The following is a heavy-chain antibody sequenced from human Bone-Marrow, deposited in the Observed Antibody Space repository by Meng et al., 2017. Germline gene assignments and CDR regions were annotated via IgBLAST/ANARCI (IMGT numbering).Heavy chain of an antibody. CDR2: VSWNSGTL. D-gene: IGHD3-16*02. CDR3: AKAPSLGLSFGWFDP. Sequence: SLKISCEGSGFIFDNYAMHWVRQVPGKGLGWVSGVSWNSGTLGYADSVKGRFTISRDNAKNSLYLQMNSLRAEDTALYYCAKAPSLGLSFGWFDPWGQGTLVTVSS. J-gene: IGHJ5*02. V-gene: IGHV3-9*01. CDR1: GFIFDNYA.